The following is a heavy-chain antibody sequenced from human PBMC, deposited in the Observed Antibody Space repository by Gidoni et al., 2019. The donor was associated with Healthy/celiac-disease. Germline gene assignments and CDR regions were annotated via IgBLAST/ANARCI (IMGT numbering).Heavy chain of an antibody. CDR3: TTFAYFGVGDFDY. J-gene: IGHJ4*02. CDR1: GFTFSNAW. V-gene: IGHV3-15*01. CDR2: IKSKTDGGTT. Sequence: EVQLVESGGGLVKPGGSLRLSCAASGFTFSNAWMSWVRQAPGKGLEWVGRIKSKTDGGTTDYAAPVKGRFTISRDDSKNTLYLQMNSLKTEDTAVYYCTTFAYFGVGDFDYWGQGTLVTVSS. D-gene: IGHD3-10*01.